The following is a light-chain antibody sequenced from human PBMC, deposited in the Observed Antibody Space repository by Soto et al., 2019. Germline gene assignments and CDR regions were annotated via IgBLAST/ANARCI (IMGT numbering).Light chain of an antibody. CDR2: VAS. CDR1: QSIYTY. V-gene: IGKV1-39*01. Sequence: DIQMTQSPSSLSASVGDRVTITCRTGQSIYTYLSWYQQKPGKAPNLLIYVASSLQSGVPSRFSGSGSGTEFTLTISSLQPDDFATYYCQQFNTSPWTFGQGTKVDIK. J-gene: IGKJ1*01. CDR3: QQFNTSPWT.